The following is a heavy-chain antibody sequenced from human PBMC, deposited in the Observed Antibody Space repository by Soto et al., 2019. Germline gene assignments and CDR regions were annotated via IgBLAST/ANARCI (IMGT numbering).Heavy chain of an antibody. Sequence: EVQLVESGGGLVQPGGSLRLSCAASGFTFSSYWMSWVRQAPGKGLEWVANKKQDGSEKYYVDSVKGRFTISRDNAKNSLYLKMKSRRAEDTAVYNWATGIAAEGWFDPGGQGTLVTVSS. CDR2: KKQDGSEK. J-gene: IGHJ5*02. CDR3: ATGIAAEGWFDP. D-gene: IGHD6-13*01. CDR1: GFTFSSYW. V-gene: IGHV3-7*01.